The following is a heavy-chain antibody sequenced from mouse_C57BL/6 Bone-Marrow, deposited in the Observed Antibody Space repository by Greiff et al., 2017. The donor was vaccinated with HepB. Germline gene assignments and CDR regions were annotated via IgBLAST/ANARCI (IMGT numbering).Heavy chain of an antibody. V-gene: IGHV14-3*01. CDR2: IDPANGNT. Sequence: VQLQQSVAELVRPGASVKLSCTASGFNFKNTYMHWVKQRPEKSLEWIGSIDPANGNTKYAPKFQGKATITADTSSNTAYLQLSSLTSDDTAIYYCARSPDVYGYWGQGKTLTVSS. J-gene: IGHJ2*01. CDR1: GFNFKNTY. D-gene: IGHD1-1*01. CDR3: ARSPDVYGY.